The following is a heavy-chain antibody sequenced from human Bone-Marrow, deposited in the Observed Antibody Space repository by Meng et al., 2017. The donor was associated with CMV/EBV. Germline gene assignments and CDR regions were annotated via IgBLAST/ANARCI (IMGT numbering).Heavy chain of an antibody. CDR2: ISAYNGNT. D-gene: IGHD2-2*01. J-gene: IGHJ4*02. Sequence: ASVKVSCKASGYTFTSYGISWVRQAPGQGLEWMEWISAYNGNTNYAQKLQGRVTMTTDTSTSTAYMELRSLRSDDTAVYYCARDSRVGVVVPAAIGTRDYWGQGTLVTVSS. CDR3: ARDSRVGVVVPAAIGTRDY. CDR1: GYTFTSYG. V-gene: IGHV1-18*01.